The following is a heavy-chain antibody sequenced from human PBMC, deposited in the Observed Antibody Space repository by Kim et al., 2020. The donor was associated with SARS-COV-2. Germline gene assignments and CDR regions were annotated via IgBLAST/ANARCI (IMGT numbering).Heavy chain of an antibody. CDR1: GFTVSSNY. CDR3: ARDLVLYYGGNSPLHYYYGMDL. D-gene: IGHD4-17*01. CDR2: IYSGGST. J-gene: IGHJ6*02. V-gene: IGHV3-53*01. Sequence: GGSLRLSCAASGFTVSSNYMSWVRQAPGKGLEWVSVIYSGGSTYYADSVKGRFTISRDNSKNTLYLQMNSLRAEDTAVYYCARDLVLYYGGNSPLHYYYGMDLWGQGTKVTVSS.